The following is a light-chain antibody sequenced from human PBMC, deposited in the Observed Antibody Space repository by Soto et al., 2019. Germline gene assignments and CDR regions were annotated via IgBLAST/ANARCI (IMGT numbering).Light chain of an antibody. CDR1: QSVGNW. Sequence: DIPMTQSPSTLSVSVGDRVSITCRASQSVGNWLAWYQHKPGKAPNLLISKASRLASGVPSRFSGSSSGTEFTLTISSLQPEDFATYYCQQYHSFPSTFGQGTKLEIK. CDR3: QQYHSFPST. V-gene: IGKV1-5*03. J-gene: IGKJ2*01. CDR2: KAS.